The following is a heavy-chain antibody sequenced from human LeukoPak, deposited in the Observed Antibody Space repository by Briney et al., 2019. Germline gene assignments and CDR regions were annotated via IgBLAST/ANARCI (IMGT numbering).Heavy chain of an antibody. CDR2: ISGSGGST. Sequence: GGSLRLSCAASGFTFSSYAMSWVRQAPGKGLEWVSAISGSGGSTYYADSVKGRFTISRDNSKNTLYLQMNSLRAEDTAVYYCARALKGGTMVRGVINYYYYMDVWGKGTTVTISS. CDR1: GFTFSSYA. J-gene: IGHJ6*03. D-gene: IGHD3-10*01. V-gene: IGHV3-23*01. CDR3: ARALKGGTMVRGVINYYYYMDV.